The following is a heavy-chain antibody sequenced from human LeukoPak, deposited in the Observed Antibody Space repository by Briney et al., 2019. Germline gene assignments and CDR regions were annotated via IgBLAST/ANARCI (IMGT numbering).Heavy chain of an antibody. CDR3: ARRLRDGYNQIDFDY. Sequence: ASETLSLTCTVSGGSISSSSYYWGWIRQPPGKGLEWIGSIYYSGSTYYNPSLKSRVTTSVDTSKNQFSLKLSSVTAADTAVYYCARRLRDGYNQIDFDYWGQGTLVTVSS. D-gene: IGHD5-24*01. V-gene: IGHV4-39*01. CDR1: GGSISSSSYY. CDR2: IYYSGST. J-gene: IGHJ4*02.